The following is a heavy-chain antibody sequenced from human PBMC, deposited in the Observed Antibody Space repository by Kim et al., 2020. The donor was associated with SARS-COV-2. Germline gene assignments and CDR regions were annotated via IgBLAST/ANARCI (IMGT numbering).Heavy chain of an antibody. D-gene: IGHD1-1*01. V-gene: IGHV1-3*01. Sequence: YAEKLQGRVTITRDASASTAYMELSSLRSEDTALYYCARESARSTGTDFDYWGQGTLVTVSS. J-gene: IGHJ4*02. CDR3: ARESARSTGTDFDY.